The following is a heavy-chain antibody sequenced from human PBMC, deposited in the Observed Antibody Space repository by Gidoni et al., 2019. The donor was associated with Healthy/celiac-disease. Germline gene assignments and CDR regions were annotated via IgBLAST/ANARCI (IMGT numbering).Heavy chain of an antibody. V-gene: IGHV4-34*01. CDR1: GGSFSGYY. J-gene: IGHJ5*02. D-gene: IGHD2-2*01. CDR3: ARMLGYCSSTSCRNWFDP. Sequence: QVQLQQWGAGLLKPSETLSLTCAVYGGSFSGYYLSWIRQPPGKGLELIGEINHSGSTNYNPSLKSRVTISVDTSKNQFSLKLSSVTAADTAVYYCARMLGYCSSTSCRNWFDPWGQGTLVTVSS. CDR2: INHSGST.